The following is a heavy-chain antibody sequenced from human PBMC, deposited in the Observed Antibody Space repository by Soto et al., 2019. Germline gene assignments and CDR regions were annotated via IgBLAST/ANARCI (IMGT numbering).Heavy chain of an antibody. J-gene: IGHJ3*02. CDR2: IWYDGSNK. Sequence: GGSLRLSCAASGFTFSSYGMHWVRQAPGKGLEWVAVIWYDGSNKYYADSVKGRFTISRDNSKNTLYLQMNSLRAEDTAVYYCARDLNPTDAFEIWGQGTMVTVSS. V-gene: IGHV3-33*01. CDR1: GFTFSSYG. CDR3: ARDLNPTDAFEI.